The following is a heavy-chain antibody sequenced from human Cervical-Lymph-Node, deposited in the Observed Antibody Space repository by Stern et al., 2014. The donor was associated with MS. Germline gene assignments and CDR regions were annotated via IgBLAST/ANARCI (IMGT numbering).Heavy chain of an antibody. CDR3: ALSSETSDRWYSLGYDL. D-gene: IGHD6-13*01. Sequence: VQLVESGAEVTKPGSSVKVSCKVSGGTFSKFPSSWVRQAPGQGLEWMGGIFPVFGTPTYAQEFRGRVTITAEVSTSTVYMELSSLRSDDTAVYYCALSSETSDRWYSLGYDLWGQGTLVTVSS. CDR1: GGTFSKFP. V-gene: IGHV1-69*01. J-gene: IGHJ5*02. CDR2: IFPVFGTP.